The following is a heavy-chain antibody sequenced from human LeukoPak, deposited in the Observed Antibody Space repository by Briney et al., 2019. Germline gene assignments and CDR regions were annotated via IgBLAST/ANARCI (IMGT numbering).Heavy chain of an antibody. D-gene: IGHD2-2*01. J-gene: IGHJ2*01. CDR2: IYTSGST. V-gene: IGHV4-4*07. CDR1: GGSISSYY. CDR3: ARDYSGRYCSSTSCPRGRTYWYFDL. Sequence: PSETLSLTCTVSGGSISSYYWSWIRQPAGKGLEWIGRIYTSGSTYYNPSLKSRVTISVDRSKNQFSLKLSSVTAADTAVYYCARDYSGRYCSSTSCPRGRTYWYFDLWGRGTLVTVSS.